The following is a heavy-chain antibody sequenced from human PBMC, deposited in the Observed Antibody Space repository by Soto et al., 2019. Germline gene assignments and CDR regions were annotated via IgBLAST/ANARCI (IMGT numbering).Heavy chain of an antibody. Sequence: SETLSLTCTVSGGSISSGDYYWSWIRQPPGKGLEWIGYIYYSGSTYYNPSLKSRVTISVDTSKNQFSLKLSSVTAADTAVYYCARDREYYYDSSGYNWFDPWGQGTLVTVSS. D-gene: IGHD3-22*01. CDR1: GGSISSGDYY. J-gene: IGHJ5*02. CDR2: IYYSGST. V-gene: IGHV4-30-4*01. CDR3: ARDREYYYDSSGYNWFDP.